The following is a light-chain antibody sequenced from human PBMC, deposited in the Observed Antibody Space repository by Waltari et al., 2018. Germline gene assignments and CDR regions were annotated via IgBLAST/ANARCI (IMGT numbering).Light chain of an antibody. Sequence: QSALTQPPSASGSPGQSITISCTGISTDVEGYDPVLWYQQPPGKAPNLLIYEVTKRPSGVPDRFSGSKSDNTASLAVSGLQAEDEADYYCSSYAGGSSLMFGGGTKLTVL. CDR3: SSYAGGSSLM. CDR2: EVT. V-gene: IGLV2-8*01. CDR1: STDVEGYDP. J-gene: IGLJ3*02.